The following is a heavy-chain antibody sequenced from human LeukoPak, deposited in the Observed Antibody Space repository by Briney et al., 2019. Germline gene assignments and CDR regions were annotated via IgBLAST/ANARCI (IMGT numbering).Heavy chain of an antibody. D-gene: IGHD2-2*01. CDR2: LYCNDDK. J-gene: IGHJ5*02. CDR1: GFSLSTSGVG. Sequence: SGPTLVNHTQTLTLTCTFSGFSLSTSGVGVGWIRQPPGKALEWLALLYCNDDKRYSPSRKSRLTITKDTSKNQVVLTMTNMEPVDTATYYCGHSGILGYCSSTSCINWFDPWGQGTLVTVSS. CDR3: GHSGILGYCSSTSCINWFDP. V-gene: IGHV2-5*01.